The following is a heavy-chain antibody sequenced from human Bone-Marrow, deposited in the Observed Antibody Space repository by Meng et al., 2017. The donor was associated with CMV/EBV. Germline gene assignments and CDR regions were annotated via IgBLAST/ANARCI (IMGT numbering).Heavy chain of an antibody. Sequence: GESLKIPCAASGFTFSNLWMSWVRQAPGKGLEWVANIKQDGSEKYYVDSVKGRFTIPRDNAMNSLYLQMNSLRAEDTAVYYCARDSHRLYDFWSGYEYYYYYYGMDVWGQGTTVTVSS. D-gene: IGHD3-3*01. CDR3: ARDSHRLYDFWSGYEYYYYYYGMDV. V-gene: IGHV3-7*01. CDR1: GFTFSNLW. CDR2: IKQDGSEK. J-gene: IGHJ6*02.